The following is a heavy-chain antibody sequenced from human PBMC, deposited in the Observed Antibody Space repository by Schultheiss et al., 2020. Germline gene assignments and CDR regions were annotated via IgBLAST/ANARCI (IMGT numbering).Heavy chain of an antibody. CDR1: GFTFSYYY. J-gene: IGHJ6*03. CDR3: TRDGAWGYSYGYGYSYMDV. V-gene: IGHV3-22*01. CDR2: IRSKAYGETT. D-gene: IGHD5-18*01. Sequence: CGSLRLSCAASGFTFSYYYMSGVRQAPGKGLEWVGFIRSKAYGETTEYAASVKGRFTISRDDSKSIAYLQMNGLKTEDTAVYYCTRDGAWGYSYGYGYSYMDVWGKGTTVTVSS.